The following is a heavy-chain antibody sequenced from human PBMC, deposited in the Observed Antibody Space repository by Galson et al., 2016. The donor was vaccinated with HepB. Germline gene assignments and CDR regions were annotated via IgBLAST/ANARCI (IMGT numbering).Heavy chain of an antibody. D-gene: IGHD3-3*01. Sequence: SLRLSCAASGLSFSAYGMHWVRQTPGKGLEWVAVISYDGNNKYYADSVKGRFIISRDNAKSTLFLQMNSLRTDDTAVYYCAKGCTNYDLLSGNYPFDFWGQGTLVTVSS. J-gene: IGHJ4*02. CDR3: AKGCTNYDLLSGNYPFDF. V-gene: IGHV3-30*18. CDR2: ISYDGNNK. CDR1: GLSFSAYG.